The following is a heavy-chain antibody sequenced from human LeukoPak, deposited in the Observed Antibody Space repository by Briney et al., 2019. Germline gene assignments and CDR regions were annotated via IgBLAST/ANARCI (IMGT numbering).Heavy chain of an antibody. J-gene: IGHJ4*02. CDR3: ARDSAPGDFDY. CDR2: IYSSGST. V-gene: IGHV4-61*02. CDR1: GGSISSSSYY. D-gene: IGHD7-27*01. Sequence: SETLSLTCSVSGGSISSSSYYWSWIRQPAGKGLEWIGRIYSSGSTNYNPSLKSRVTMSVDTSKNQFSLKLTSVTAADTAVYYCARDSAPGDFDYWGQGTLVTVSS.